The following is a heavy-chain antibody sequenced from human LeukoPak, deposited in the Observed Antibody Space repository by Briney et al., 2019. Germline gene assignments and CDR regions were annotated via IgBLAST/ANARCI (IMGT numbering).Heavy chain of an antibody. CDR2: ISSSSSYI. D-gene: IGHD3-22*01. CDR3: ASDHYYDSSGYFF. CDR1: GFTFSSYS. J-gene: IGHJ4*02. Sequence: PGGSLRLSCAASGFTFSSYSMNWVRQAPGKGLEWVSSISSSSSYIYYADSVKGRFTISRDNAKNSLYLQMNSLRAEDTAVYYCASDHYYDSSGYFFGGQGTLVTVSS. V-gene: IGHV3-21*01.